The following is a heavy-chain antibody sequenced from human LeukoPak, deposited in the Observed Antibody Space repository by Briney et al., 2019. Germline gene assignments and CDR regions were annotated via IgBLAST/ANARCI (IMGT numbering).Heavy chain of an antibody. V-gene: IGHV4-31*03. CDR1: GGSISSGGYY. D-gene: IGHD3-22*01. CDR3: ARDNLSSGYSWNNDY. Sequence: KTSQTLSLTCTVSGGSISSGGYYWSWIRQHPGKGLEWIGYIYYSGSTYYNPSLKSRVTISVDTSKNQFSLKLSSVTAADTAVYYCARDNLSSGYSWNNDYWGQGTLVTVSS. J-gene: IGHJ4*02. CDR2: IYYSGST.